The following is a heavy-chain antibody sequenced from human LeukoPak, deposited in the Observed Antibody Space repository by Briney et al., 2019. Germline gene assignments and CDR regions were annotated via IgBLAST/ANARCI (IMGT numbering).Heavy chain of an antibody. CDR1: GGSISSYY. J-gene: IGHJ6*02. CDR3: ARRYSSGWIDPFYYYYGMDV. Sequence: SETLSLTCTVSGGSISSYYWSWIRQPPGKGLEWIGYIYYSGSTNYNPSLKSRVTISVDTSKNQFSLKLSSVTAADTAVYYCARRYSSGWIDPFYYYYGMDVWGQGTMVTVSS. V-gene: IGHV4-59*08. D-gene: IGHD6-19*01. CDR2: IYYSGST.